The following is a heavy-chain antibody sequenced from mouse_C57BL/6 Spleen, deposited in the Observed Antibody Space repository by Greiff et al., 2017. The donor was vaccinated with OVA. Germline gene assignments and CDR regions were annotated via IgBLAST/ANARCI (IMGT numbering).Heavy chain of an antibody. D-gene: IGHD1-1*01. Sequence: EVHLVESEGGLVQPGSSMKLSCTASGFTFSDYYMAWVRQVPEKGLEWVANINYDGSSTYYLDSLKSRFIISRDNAQNILYLQMSSLKSEDTATYYCARDDYGSSYGYWYFDVWGTGTTVTVSA. J-gene: IGHJ1*03. CDR3: ARDDYGSSYGYWYFDV. CDR1: GFTFSDYY. CDR2: INYDGSST. V-gene: IGHV5-16*01.